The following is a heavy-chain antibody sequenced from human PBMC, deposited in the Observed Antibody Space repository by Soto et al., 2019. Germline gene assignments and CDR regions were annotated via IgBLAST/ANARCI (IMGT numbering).Heavy chain of an antibody. CDR3: ARGDGALDV. D-gene: IGHD3-10*01. CDR1: GFIVSSNY. Sequence: EVQLVEAGGGVVQPGGSLRLSCAASGFIVSSNYMSWVRQAPGKGLEWVSVIYTSGSTYYADSVKGRFTISRDNYKNIVYLQMNSLRAEDTAVYYCARGDGALDVWGQGTLVTVS. J-gene: IGHJ3*01. CDR2: IYTSGST. V-gene: IGHV3-66*01.